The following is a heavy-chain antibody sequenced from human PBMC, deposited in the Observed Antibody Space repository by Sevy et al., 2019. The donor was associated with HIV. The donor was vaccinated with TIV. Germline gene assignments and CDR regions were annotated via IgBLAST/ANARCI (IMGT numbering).Heavy chain of an antibody. V-gene: IGHV3-23*01. Sequence: GGSLRLSCAASGFTFSIYAMSWVRQAPGKGLEWVSGLSGSGGSTYYADSVKGRFTISRDKSKNRLYLQMNSVRAEDTTLYYCAKDQGDYVWGTFRDYWGQGTLVTVSS. CDR2: LSGSGGST. D-gene: IGHD3-16*02. CDR1: GFTFSIYA. J-gene: IGHJ4*02. CDR3: AKDQGDYVWGTFRDY.